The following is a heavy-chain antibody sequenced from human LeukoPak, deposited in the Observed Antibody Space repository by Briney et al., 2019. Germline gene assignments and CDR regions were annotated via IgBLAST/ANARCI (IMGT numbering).Heavy chain of an antibody. V-gene: IGHV3-23*01. CDR1: RFTFSSYS. D-gene: IGHD6-13*01. J-gene: IGHJ3*02. CDR2: ISGSGGST. Sequence: GGSLRLSCAASRFTFSSYSMNWARQAPGKGLEWVSAISGSGGSTYYADSVKGRFTISRDNSKNTLYLQMNSLRAEDTAVYYCAKEHAAAGIFDAFDIWGQGTMVTVSS. CDR3: AKEHAAAGIFDAFDI.